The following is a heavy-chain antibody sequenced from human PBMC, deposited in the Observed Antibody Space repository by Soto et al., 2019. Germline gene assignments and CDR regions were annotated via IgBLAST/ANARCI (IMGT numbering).Heavy chain of an antibody. CDR1: GFTFSHYA. J-gene: IGHJ4*02. Sequence: GGSLRLSCAASGFTFSHYAMSWVRPAPGKGLEWVAAISGSGDDAFYADSVKGRFTISRDSSKNTLYLQMNSLRDEDTAIYYCAKDWARASGSSPDYFDYWGLGTLVTVSS. CDR2: ISGSGDDA. D-gene: IGHD3-10*01. CDR3: AKDWARASGSSPDYFDY. V-gene: IGHV3-23*01.